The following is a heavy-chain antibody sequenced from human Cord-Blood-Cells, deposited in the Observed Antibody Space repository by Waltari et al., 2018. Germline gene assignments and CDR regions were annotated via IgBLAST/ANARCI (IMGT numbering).Heavy chain of an antibody. CDR3: ARVPWNQVPRTWGYYFDY. CDR1: GYTFTTYD. V-gene: IGHV1-8*03. D-gene: IGHD1-1*01. Sequence: QVQLVQSGAEVTKPGASVTVSCTASGYTFTTYDINWARQATAQALEWMGWMNPNSGNTGYAQKFQGRVTITRNTSISTAYMELSSLRSEDTAVYYCARVPWNQVPRTWGYYFDYWGQGTLVTVSS. J-gene: IGHJ4*02. CDR2: MNPNSGNT.